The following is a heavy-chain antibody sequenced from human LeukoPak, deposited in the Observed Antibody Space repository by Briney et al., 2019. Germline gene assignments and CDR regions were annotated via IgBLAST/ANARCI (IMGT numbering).Heavy chain of an antibody. CDR3: APVQAAGELDY. Sequence: GASVKVSCKVSGYTLTELSMHWVRQAPGKGLEWMGGFDPEAGETIYAQNFQGRVTMTEDTSTDTAYMELSSMSSEATAVYYCAPVQAAGELDYWGQGTLVTVSS. J-gene: IGHJ4*02. CDR1: GYTLTELS. D-gene: IGHD6-13*01. V-gene: IGHV1-24*01. CDR2: FDPEAGET.